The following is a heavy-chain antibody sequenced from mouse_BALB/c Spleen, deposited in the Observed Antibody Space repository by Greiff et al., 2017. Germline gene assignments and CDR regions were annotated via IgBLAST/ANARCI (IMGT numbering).Heavy chain of an antibody. D-gene: IGHD2-1*01. CDR2: IWAGGST. V-gene: IGHV2-9*02. Sequence: VQLVESGPGLVAPSQSLSITCTVSGFSLTSYGVHWVRQPPGKGLEWLGVIWAGGSTNYNSALMSRLSISKDNSKSQVFLKMNSLQTDDTAMYYCARDHYGNPTTYYYAMDYWGQGTSVTVSS. CDR1: GFSLTSYG. CDR3: ARDHYGNPTTYYYAMDY. J-gene: IGHJ4*01.